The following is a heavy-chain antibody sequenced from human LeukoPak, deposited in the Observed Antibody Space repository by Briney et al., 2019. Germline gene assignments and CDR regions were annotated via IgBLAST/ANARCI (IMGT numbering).Heavy chain of an antibody. D-gene: IGHD2-15*01. Sequence: PSETLSLTCAVYGGSFSGYYWSWIRQPPGKGLEWIGEINHSGSTNYNPSLKSRVTISVDTSNNQFSLKPSSVTAADTAVYYCASGVAVRDYWGQGTLVTVSS. CDR2: INHSGST. V-gene: IGHV4-34*01. J-gene: IGHJ4*02. CDR1: GGSFSGYY. CDR3: ASGVAVRDY.